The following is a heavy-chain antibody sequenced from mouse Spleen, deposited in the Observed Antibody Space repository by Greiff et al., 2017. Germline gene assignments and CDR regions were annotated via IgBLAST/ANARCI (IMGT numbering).Heavy chain of an antibody. Sequence: VHLVESGPELVKPGASVKISCKASGYSFTSYYIHWVKQRPGQGPEWIGWIYPGSGNTKYNEKFKGKATLTADTSSSTAYMQLSSLTSEDSAVYYCAGTYYAMDYWGQGTSVTVSS. D-gene: IGHD3-3*01. CDR2: IYPGSGNT. CDR3: AGTYYAMDY. CDR1: GYSFTSYY. J-gene: IGHJ4*01. V-gene: IGHV1-66*01.